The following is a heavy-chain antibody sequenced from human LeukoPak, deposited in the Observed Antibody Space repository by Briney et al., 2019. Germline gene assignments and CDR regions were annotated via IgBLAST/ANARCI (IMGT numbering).Heavy chain of an antibody. Sequence: GGSLRLSCAASGFTFSTYEMSWVRQAPVKGLEWVSYISSGATTTKYADSVKGRFTISRDDAKNSLYLQMNNLRPDDTAVYYYAVGGGYWGQGTLVTVSS. CDR1: GFTFSTYE. V-gene: IGHV3-48*03. CDR2: ISSGATTT. D-gene: IGHD3-10*01. J-gene: IGHJ4*02. CDR3: AVGGGY.